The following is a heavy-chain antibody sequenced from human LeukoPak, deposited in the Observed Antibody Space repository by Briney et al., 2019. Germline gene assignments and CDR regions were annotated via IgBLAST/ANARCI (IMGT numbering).Heavy chain of an antibody. Sequence: GASVKVSRKASGYTFTSYGISWVRQAPGQGLEWMGWISAYNGNTNYAQKLQGRVTMTTDTSTSTAYMELRSLRSDDTAVYYCARDFVVPAAMGYYGMDVWGQGTTVTVSS. CDR2: ISAYNGNT. D-gene: IGHD2-2*01. CDR1: GYTFTSYG. J-gene: IGHJ6*02. V-gene: IGHV1-18*01. CDR3: ARDFVVPAAMGYYGMDV.